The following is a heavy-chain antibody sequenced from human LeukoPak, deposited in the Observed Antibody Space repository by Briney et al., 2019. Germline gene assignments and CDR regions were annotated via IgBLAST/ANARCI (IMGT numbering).Heavy chain of an antibody. D-gene: IGHD3-22*01. CDR3: ARGPDSSGSYFDY. Sequence: GGSLRLSCAASGFTFSNYGMHWVRQAPGKGLEWVAIISYDGSNTYYADSVKGRFAISRDNSKNTLYLQMNSLRAEDTAVYYCARGPDSSGSYFDYWGQGILVTVSS. V-gene: IGHV3-30*03. CDR1: GFTFSNYG. CDR2: ISYDGSNT. J-gene: IGHJ4*02.